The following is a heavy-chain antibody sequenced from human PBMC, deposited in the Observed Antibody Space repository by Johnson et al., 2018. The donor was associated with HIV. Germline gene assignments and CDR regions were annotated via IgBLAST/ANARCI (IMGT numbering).Heavy chain of an antibody. J-gene: IGHJ3*02. V-gene: IGHV3-64*01. CDR2: ISSNGGST. CDR3: ATSTVSDSSSWYHLEIAFDI. D-gene: IGHD6-13*01. CDR1: GFTFSSYA. Sequence: VQLVESGGGLVQPGGSLRLSCAASGFTFSSYAMHWVRQAPGKGLEYVSVISSNGGSTYYAHSVKGRFTISRANSKNTLYLQMGSLRAEDMAVYYCATSTVSDSSSWYHLEIAFDIWGQGTMVTVSS.